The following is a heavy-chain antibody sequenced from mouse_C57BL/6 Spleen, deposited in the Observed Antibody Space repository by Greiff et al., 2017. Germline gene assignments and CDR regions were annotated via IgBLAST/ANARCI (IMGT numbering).Heavy chain of an antibody. CDR3: ARNAREGGATMVTSWFAD. Sequence: QVQLLQSGAELVKPGASLKLSCKASGYTFTEYTIHWVQQRSGQGLEWIGWFYPGSGSIKYTEKFKDEVTLTADKSSSTVYMELSRLTSEDSAGYFCARNAREGGATMVTSWFADWGQGTLVTVSA. CDR1: GYTFTEYT. V-gene: IGHV1-62-2*01. D-gene: IGHD2-2*01. CDR2: FYPGSGSI. J-gene: IGHJ3*01.